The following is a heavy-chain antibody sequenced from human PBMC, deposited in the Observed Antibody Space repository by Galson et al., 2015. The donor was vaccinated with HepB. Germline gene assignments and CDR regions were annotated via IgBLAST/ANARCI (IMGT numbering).Heavy chain of an antibody. CDR1: GGTFSSYA. J-gene: IGHJ4*02. D-gene: IGHD6-13*01. V-gene: IGHV1-69*01. Sequence: SGGTFSSYAISWVRQAPGQGLEWMGGIIPIFGTANYAQKFQGRVTITADESTSTAYMELSSLRSEDTAVYYCATLFVPRQQLPDYWGQGTLVTVSS. CDR3: ATLFVPRQQLPDY. CDR2: IIPIFGTA.